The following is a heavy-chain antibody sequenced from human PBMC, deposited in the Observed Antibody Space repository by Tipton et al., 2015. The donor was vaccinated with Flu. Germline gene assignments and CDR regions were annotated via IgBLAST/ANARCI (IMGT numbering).Heavy chain of an antibody. CDR2: IYFTGTS. CDR1: GGSISTNSFY. D-gene: IGHD3-10*01. J-gene: IGHJ5*02. CDR3: ARDGGVGAA. V-gene: IGHV4-39*07. Sequence: GLVKPSETLSLTCTVSGGSISTNSFYWAWIRQPPGKGLEWIGSIYFTGTSHYNPSLNSRATISVDTSKNQFSLKLTSVTAADTAVYYCARDGGVGAAWGQGAPVNVSS.